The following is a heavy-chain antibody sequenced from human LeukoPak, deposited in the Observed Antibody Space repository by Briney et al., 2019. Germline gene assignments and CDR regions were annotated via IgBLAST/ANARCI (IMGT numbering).Heavy chain of an antibody. Sequence: PGGSLKLSCAASGFTFSGSAMHWVRQASGKGLEWVGRIRSKANSYATVYAASVKGRFTISRDDSKNTAYLQMNSLKTEDTAVYYCARDNSVGDIAWWFDPWGQGTLVTVSS. CDR1: GFTFSGSA. CDR2: IRSKANSYAT. CDR3: ARDNSVGDIAWWFDP. J-gene: IGHJ5*02. D-gene: IGHD3-10*01. V-gene: IGHV3-73*01.